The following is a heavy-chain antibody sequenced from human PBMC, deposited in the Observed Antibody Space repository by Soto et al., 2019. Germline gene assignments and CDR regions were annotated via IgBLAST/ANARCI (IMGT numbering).Heavy chain of an antibody. CDR3: ARPRGLINHSWFDP. V-gene: IGHV4-34*01. J-gene: IGHJ5*02. CDR2: INHSGST. CDR1: GGSFSGYY. Sequence: PSETLSLTCAVYGGSFSGYYWSWIRQPPGKGLEWIGEINHSGSTNYNPSLKSRVTISVDTSKNQFSLKLSSVTAADTAVYYCARPRGLINHSWFDPWGQGTLVTVSS. D-gene: IGHD3-16*01.